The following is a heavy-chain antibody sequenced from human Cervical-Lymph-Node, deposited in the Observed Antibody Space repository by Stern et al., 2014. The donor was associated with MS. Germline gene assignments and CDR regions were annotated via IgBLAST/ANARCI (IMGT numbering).Heavy chain of an antibody. CDR1: GGTFSSYS. CDR3: ARTDTAMATKHAFDI. V-gene: IGHV1-69*14. D-gene: IGHD5-18*01. J-gene: IGHJ3*02. CDR2: IIPTFGIA. Sequence: QVQLVQSGAEVKKPGSSVKVSCKASGGTFSSYSISWGRPAPGQGLEWMGGIIPTFGIANYAQKIQGRVTITADKSTSTAYMELSSLRSEDTAVYYCARTDTAMATKHAFDIWGQGTMVTVSS.